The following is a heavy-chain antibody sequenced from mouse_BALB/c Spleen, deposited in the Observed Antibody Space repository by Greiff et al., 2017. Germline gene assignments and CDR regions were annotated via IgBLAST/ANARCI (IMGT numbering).Heavy chain of an antibody. V-gene: IGHV10-1*02. J-gene: IGHJ3*01. CDR1: GFTFNTYA. D-gene: IGHD2-2*01. Sequence: EVQLVESGGGLVQPKGSLKLSCAASGFTFNTYAMNWVRQAPGKGLEWVARIRSKSNNYATYYADSVKDRFTISRDDSQSMLYLQMNNLKTEDTAMYYCVSLGSSWFAYWGQGTLVTVSA. CDR3: VSLGSSWFAY. CDR2: IRSKSNNYAT.